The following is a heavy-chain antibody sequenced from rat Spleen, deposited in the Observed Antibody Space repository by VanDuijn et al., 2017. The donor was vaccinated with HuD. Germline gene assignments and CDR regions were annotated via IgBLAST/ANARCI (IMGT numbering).Heavy chain of an antibody. CDR1: GFTFNNYW. Sequence: EVQLVESGGGLVQPGRSLKLSCVASGFTFNNYWMTWIRQAPGKGLEWVASITNTGGSTYYPDSVKGRFTISRDNAQNTLYLQMNSLRSEDTATYYCTRVLTGYWYFDFWGPGTMVTVSS. J-gene: IGHJ1*01. V-gene: IGHV5-31*01. CDR3: TRVLTGYWYFDF. CDR2: ITNTGGST. D-gene: IGHD5-1*01.